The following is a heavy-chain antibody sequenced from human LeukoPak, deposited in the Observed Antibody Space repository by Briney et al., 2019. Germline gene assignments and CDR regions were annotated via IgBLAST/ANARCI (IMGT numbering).Heavy chain of an antibody. CDR2: IHYSGST. D-gene: IGHD5-12*01. CDR1: GGSIRSYY. V-gene: IGHV4-59*06. J-gene: IGHJ4*02. CDR3: ARDRSGYGVFDF. Sequence: SETLSLTCTVSGGSIRSYYWNWIRQAPGKGLEWIGYIHYSGSTYHNPSLKSRVSISADTSKNHFSLKLNSVTAADTAVYYCARDRSGYGVFDFWGQGTLVTVSS.